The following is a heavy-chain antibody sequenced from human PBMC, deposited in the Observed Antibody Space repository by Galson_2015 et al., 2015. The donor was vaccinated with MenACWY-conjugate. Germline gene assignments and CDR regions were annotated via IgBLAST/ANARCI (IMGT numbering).Heavy chain of an antibody. J-gene: IGHJ5*02. CDR1: GFTFRSYS. CDR2: MSISGSYM. V-gene: IGHV3-21*01. CDR3: ARDQLKGWSGESCSGPTPYTRWDP. Sequence: SLRLSCAASGFTFRSYSMNWVRQAPGKGLEWVSSMSISGSYMYYADSVKGRFTISRDNAKNSLHLQMNSLTAEDTAVYYCARDQLKGWSGESCSGPTPYTRWDPSRKAPLVAVPS. D-gene: IGHD2-15*01.